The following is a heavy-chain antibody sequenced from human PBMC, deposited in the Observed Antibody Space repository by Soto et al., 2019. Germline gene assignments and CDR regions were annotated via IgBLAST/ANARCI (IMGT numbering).Heavy chain of an antibody. CDR3: AIGGGKIYDSGXAV. Sequence: PWGSLRLSCEASGFFFSDYYMSWIRQAPGKGLETLCYISGTGDTTSYADSVKVRFTISSDNAKNSLFLHLNSLSAGDTAVYYCAIGGGKIYDSGXAVWGQCTMVTXSX. D-gene: IGHD5-12*01. CDR2: ISGTGDTT. CDR1: GFFFSDYY. V-gene: IGHV3-11*01. J-gene: IGHJ3*01.